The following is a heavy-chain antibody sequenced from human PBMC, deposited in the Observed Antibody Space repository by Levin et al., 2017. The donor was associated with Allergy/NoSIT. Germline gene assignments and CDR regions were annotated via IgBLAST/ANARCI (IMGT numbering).Heavy chain of an antibody. CDR3: ARVGYGSGSYYFSY. Sequence: PAGGSLRLSCAASGFTFDDHGMSWVRQAPGKGLEWVSGINWNGGSTGYADPVKGRFTISRDNAKNSLYLQMNSLRAEDTALYYCARVGYGSGSYYFSYWGQGTLVTVSS. V-gene: IGHV3-20*04. J-gene: IGHJ4*02. CDR2: INWNGGST. CDR1: GFTFDDHG. D-gene: IGHD3-10*01.